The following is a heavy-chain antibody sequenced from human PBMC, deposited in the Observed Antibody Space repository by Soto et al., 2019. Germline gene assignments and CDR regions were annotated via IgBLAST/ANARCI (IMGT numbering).Heavy chain of an antibody. CDR3: ARDALSWYYDILTGYHYYYYMDV. D-gene: IGHD3-9*01. CDR2: INPSGGST. Sequence: ASVKVSCKASGYTFTSYYMHWVRQAPGQGLEWMGIINPSGGSTSYAQKFQGRVTITRDTSASTAYMELSSLRSEDTAVYYCARDALSWYYDILTGYHYYYYMDVWGKGTTVTVS. CDR1: GYTFTSYY. J-gene: IGHJ6*03. V-gene: IGHV1-46*01.